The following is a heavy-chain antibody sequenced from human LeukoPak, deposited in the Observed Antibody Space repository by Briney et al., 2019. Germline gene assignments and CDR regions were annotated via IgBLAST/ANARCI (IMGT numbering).Heavy chain of an antibody. CDR2: INHSGST. D-gene: IGHD6-19*01. J-gene: IGHJ4*02. CDR3: ARGSSAVAGDY. V-gene: IGHV4-34*01. Sequence: PSETLSLTCAVYGGSFSGYYWSWIRQPPGKGLEWIGEINHSGSTNYNPSLKSRVTISVDTSKNQFSLKLSSVTAADTAVYYCARGSSAVAGDYWGQGTLVTVSS. CDR1: GGSFSGYY.